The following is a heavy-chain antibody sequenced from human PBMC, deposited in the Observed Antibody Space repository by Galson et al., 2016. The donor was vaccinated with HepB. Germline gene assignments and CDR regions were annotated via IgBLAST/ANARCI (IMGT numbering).Heavy chain of an antibody. CDR1: GFSLRTNGMC. V-gene: IGHV2-70*11. CDR2: IDWDNNE. CDR3: PRTPRYCRGHGCDGFDI. Sequence: PALVKPTQTLTLTCTFSGFSLRTNGMCVSWIRQPPGKALEGLARIDWDNNEYRTPSVRTRLTISKDTSNNQVVLTMTNLDAEDTATYYGPRTPRYCRGHGCDGFDIWGQGTMVTVSS. D-gene: IGHD2-21*01. J-gene: IGHJ3*02.